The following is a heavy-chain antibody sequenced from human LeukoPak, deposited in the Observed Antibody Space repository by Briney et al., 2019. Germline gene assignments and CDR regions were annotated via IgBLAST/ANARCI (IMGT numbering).Heavy chain of an antibody. D-gene: IGHD3-10*01. Sequence: GGSLRLSCAASGFTFSNAWMSWVRQAPGKGLEWVGRIKSKTDGGTTDYAAPVKGRFTISRDDSKNTLYLQMNSLRTEDTAVYYCTTARFGTRLAEYFQHWGQGTLVTVSS. CDR2: IKSKTDGGTT. CDR3: TTARFGTRLAEYFQH. CDR1: GFTFSNAW. J-gene: IGHJ1*01. V-gene: IGHV3-15*01.